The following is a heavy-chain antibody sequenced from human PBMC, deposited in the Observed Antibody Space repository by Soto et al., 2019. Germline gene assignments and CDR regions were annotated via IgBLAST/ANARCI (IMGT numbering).Heavy chain of an antibody. V-gene: IGHV3-30*03. CDR2: ISYDGSNK. CDR1: GFTFSSYG. J-gene: IGHJ6*02. Sequence: GGSLRLSCAASGFTFSSYGMHWVRQAPGKGLEWVAVISYDGSNKYYADSVKGRFTISRDNSKNTLYLQMNSLRSEDTAVYYCARGYCSSTSCQGYYYYYGMDVWGQGTTVTVSS. D-gene: IGHD2-2*01. CDR3: ARGYCSSTSCQGYYYYYGMDV.